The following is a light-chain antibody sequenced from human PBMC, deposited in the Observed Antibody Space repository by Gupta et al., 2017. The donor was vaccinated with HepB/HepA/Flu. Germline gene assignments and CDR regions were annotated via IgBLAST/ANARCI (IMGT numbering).Light chain of an antibody. J-gene: IGKJ2*03. V-gene: IGKV3-15*01. CDR1: HSISIN. Sequence: ELVLMQSPATLSVSPGERATLSCRASHSISINLAWFQQKPGQAPRLLIYGASTRATGIPPRFSGSGSWTEFTLTISRMQSEDFAVYYCKQYNNWHRHSFGQGTKLEIK. CDR3: KQYNNWHRHS. CDR2: GAS.